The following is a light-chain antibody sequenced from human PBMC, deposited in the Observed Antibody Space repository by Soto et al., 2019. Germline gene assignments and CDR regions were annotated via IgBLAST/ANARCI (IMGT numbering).Light chain of an antibody. Sequence: DIVMTQSPATLSVAPGEGVTFSCRASQGVSRKLAWYQHKPGQAPRLLISGASNRATGIPDRFSGSGSGTDFTLTISRLEPEDFAVYYCQQYGSSGTFGQGTKVDIK. CDR1: QGVSRK. V-gene: IGKV3-20*01. CDR2: GAS. CDR3: QQYGSSGT. J-gene: IGKJ1*01.